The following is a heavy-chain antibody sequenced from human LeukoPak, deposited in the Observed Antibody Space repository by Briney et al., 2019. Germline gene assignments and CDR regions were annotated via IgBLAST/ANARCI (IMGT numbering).Heavy chain of an antibody. Sequence: SETLSLTCTVSGGSVSSGSYYWSWIRQPPGKGLEWIGEINHSGRANYNPSLKSRVTMSVDTSNNQFSLSLSSVTAADTAVYYCARGSLNRVITFGGVIVDDYWGQGTLVTVSS. CDR1: GGSVSSGSYY. V-gene: IGHV4-39*07. CDR3: ARGSLNRVITFGGVIVDDY. J-gene: IGHJ4*02. D-gene: IGHD3-16*02. CDR2: INHSGRA.